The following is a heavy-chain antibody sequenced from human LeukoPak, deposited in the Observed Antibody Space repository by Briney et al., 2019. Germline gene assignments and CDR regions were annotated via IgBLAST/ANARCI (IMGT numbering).Heavy chain of an antibody. D-gene: IGHD3-3*01. CDR1: GFTFSSYA. V-gene: IGHV3-64*01. J-gene: IGHJ4*02. Sequence: GGSLRLSCAASGFTFSSYAMHWVRQAPGKGLQYVSAISNGGGSTHYANSVKGRFTISRDNSKNTLYLQMGSLRAEDMAVYYCARPYYDIWSAYVYWGQGTLVTVSS. CDR3: ARPYYDIWSAYVY. CDR2: ISNGGGST.